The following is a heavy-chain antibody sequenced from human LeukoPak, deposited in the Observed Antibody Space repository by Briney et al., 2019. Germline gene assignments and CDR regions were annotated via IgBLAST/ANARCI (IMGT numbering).Heavy chain of an antibody. V-gene: IGHV4-38-2*01. Sequence: SETLSLTCAVSGYSISSGYYWGWIRQPPGKGLEWIGSIYHSGSTYCNPSLKSRVTISVDTSKNQFSLKLSSVTAADTAVYYCARGYSSPYYFDYWGQGTLVTVSS. J-gene: IGHJ4*02. CDR2: IYHSGST. D-gene: IGHD6-13*01. CDR1: GYSISSGYY. CDR3: ARGYSSPYYFDY.